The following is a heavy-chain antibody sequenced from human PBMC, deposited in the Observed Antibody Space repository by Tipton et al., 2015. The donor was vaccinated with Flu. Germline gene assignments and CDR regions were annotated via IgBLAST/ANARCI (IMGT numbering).Heavy chain of an antibody. CDR2: ISSDMYT. V-gene: IGHV3-64D*08. Sequence: GSLRLSCLASGFTFSSYTMHWVRQAPGKGLEYVSGISSDMYTYYADSMKGRFIISRDNSKSTLYLQMSSLRVEDTAVYYCLNLGRIRDHSGYQYHHWGLGTLVTVSS. J-gene: IGHJ5*02. D-gene: IGHD3-22*01. CDR3: LNLGRIRDHSGYQYHH. CDR1: GFTFSSYT.